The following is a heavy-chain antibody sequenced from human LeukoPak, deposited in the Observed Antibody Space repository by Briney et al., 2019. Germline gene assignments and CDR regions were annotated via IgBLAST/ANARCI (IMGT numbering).Heavy chain of an antibody. V-gene: IGHV1-2*02. J-gene: IGHJ4*02. CDR3: ASSVYSYGLDY. D-gene: IGHD5-18*01. CDR1: GYIFTSYG. CDR2: INPNSGGT. Sequence: ASVKVSCKASGYIFTSYGISWVRQAPGQGLEWMGWINPNSGGTNYAQKFQGRVTMTRDTSISTAYMELSRLRSDDTAVYYCASSVYSYGLDYWGQGTLVTVSS.